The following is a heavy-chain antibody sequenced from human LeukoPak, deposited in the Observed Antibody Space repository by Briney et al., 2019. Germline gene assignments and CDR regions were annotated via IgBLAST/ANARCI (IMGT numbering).Heavy chain of an antibody. CDR3: AKDADGYSYFDY. Sequence: GSLRLSCAASGFTFSSYAMSWVRQAPGKGLEWVSAISVSGGSTYYAGSVKGRFTVSRDNSKNTLYLQMNSLRAEDTAVYYCAKDADGYSYFDYWGQGTLVTVSS. CDR2: ISVSGGST. D-gene: IGHD5-24*01. J-gene: IGHJ4*02. CDR1: GFTFSSYA. V-gene: IGHV3-23*01.